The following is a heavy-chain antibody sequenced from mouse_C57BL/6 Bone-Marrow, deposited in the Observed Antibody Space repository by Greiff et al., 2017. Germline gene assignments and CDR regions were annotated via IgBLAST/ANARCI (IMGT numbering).Heavy chain of an antibody. CDR2: IHPNSGST. D-gene: IGHD2-2*01. Sequence: VQLKQPGAELVKPGASVKLSCKASGYTFTSYWMHWVKQRPGQGLEWIGMIHPNSGSTNYNEKFKSKATLTVDKSSSTAYMKLSSLTSEDSAVDYCARERVTAVWYFDVWGTGTTVTVSS. J-gene: IGHJ1*03. CDR3: ARERVTAVWYFDV. V-gene: IGHV1-64*01. CDR1: GYTFTSYW.